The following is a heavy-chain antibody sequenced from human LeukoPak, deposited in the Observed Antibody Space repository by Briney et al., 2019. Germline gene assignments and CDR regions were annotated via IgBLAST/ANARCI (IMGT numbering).Heavy chain of an antibody. D-gene: IGHD2-15*01. CDR3: ARDRSWYCSGGSCSINWFDP. V-gene: IGHV1-18*01. CDR1: GYTFTSYG. Sequence: GASVKVSCKASGYTFTSYGISWVRQAPGQGLEWMGWISAYNGNTNYAQKLQGRVTMTTDTSTSTAYMELSSLRSEDTAVYYCARDRSWYCSGGSCSINWFDPWGQGTLVTVSS. J-gene: IGHJ5*02. CDR2: ISAYNGNT.